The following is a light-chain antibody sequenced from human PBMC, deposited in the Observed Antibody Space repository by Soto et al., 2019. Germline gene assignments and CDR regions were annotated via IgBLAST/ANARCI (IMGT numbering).Light chain of an antibody. V-gene: IGLV1-40*01. CDR2: VNT. J-gene: IGLJ2*01. CDR3: QSYDSSLSGVV. CDR1: SSNIGAGYD. Sequence: QSVLTQPPSVSGAPGQRVTISCTGSSSNIGAGYDVHWYQQLPGTAPKLLIYVNTNRPSGVPDRFSGSKSGTSGSLAITGLQAEDEGDYYCQSYDSSLSGVVFGGGTKLTVL.